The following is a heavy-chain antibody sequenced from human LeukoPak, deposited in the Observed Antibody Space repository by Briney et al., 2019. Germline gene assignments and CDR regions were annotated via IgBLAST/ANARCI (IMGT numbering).Heavy chain of an antibody. CDR1: GGSISSGSYY. D-gene: IGHD2-15*01. Sequence: SETLSLTCTVSGGSISSGSYYWSWIRQPAGKGLEWIGRIYTSGSTNYNPSLKSRVTISVDTSKNQFSLKLSSVTAADTAVYYCARASPQWWSGYYYYYMDVWGKGTTVTISS. V-gene: IGHV4-61*02. J-gene: IGHJ6*03. CDR2: IYTSGST. CDR3: ARASPQWWSGYYYYYMDV.